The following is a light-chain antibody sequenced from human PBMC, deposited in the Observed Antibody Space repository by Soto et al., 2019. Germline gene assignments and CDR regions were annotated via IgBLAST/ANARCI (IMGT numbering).Light chain of an antibody. CDR2: GAS. CDR3: QQSFSTPRFT. CDR1: ESIRSY. J-gene: IGKJ3*01. Sequence: DLQMTQSPSSLSASVGDRVTITCRASESIRSYLNWYQQKPGKAPKLLIYGASTLQSGVPSRFSGSGSGTDFTLTISSLQPEDFATYYCQQSFSTPRFTFGPGTRVDI. V-gene: IGKV1-39*01.